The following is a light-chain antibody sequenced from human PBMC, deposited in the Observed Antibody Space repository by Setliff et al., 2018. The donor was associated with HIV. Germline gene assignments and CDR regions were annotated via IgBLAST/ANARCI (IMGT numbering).Light chain of an antibody. CDR2: EVS. CDR3: CSYSGGSTLFG. J-gene: IGLJ1*01. Sequence: QSALAQPASVSGSLGQSITISCTGTSSDIGSYNLVSWYQQHPGKAPKLIISEVSKGTSGISSRFSGSKSGNTASLTISGLQTEDEADYYCCSYSGGSTLFGVGPGTKVTVL. V-gene: IGLV2-23*02. CDR1: SSDIGSYNL.